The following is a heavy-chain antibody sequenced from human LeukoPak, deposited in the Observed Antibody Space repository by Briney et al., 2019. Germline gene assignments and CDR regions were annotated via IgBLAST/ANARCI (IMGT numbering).Heavy chain of an antibody. V-gene: IGHV1-2*02. CDR1: VYTFTLYY. D-gene: IGHD3-10*01. Sequence: GASVNVSCKPSVYTFTLYYIHWVRQAPGQGLEWMGWINPQSGGTNFAQKFQGRVTMTRDTSISTAYMELSSLRSDDTAVYYCARVVLRGVIITGVFAFDIWGQGTMVTVSS. CDR3: ARVVLRGVIITGVFAFDI. J-gene: IGHJ3*02. CDR2: INPQSGGT.